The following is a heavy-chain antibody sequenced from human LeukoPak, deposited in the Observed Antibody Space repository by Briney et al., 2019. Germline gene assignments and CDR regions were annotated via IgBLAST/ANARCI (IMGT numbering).Heavy chain of an antibody. CDR2: VDQDGSEK. CDR3: ARGWASSRRKAFDI. V-gene: IGHV3-7*03. Sequence: GGSLRLSCAASGFIFNSYWMNWLRQAPGKGLEWVANVDQDGSEKYYVGSVKGRFTISRDNAKNSLYLQMNSLRVEDTAVYYRARGWASSRRKAFDIWGQGTIVTVSS. D-gene: IGHD3-16*01. J-gene: IGHJ3*02. CDR1: GFIFNSYW.